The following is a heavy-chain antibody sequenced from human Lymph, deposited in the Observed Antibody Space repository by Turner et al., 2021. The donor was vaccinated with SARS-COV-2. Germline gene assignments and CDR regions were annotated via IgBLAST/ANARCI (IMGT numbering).Heavy chain of an antibody. J-gene: IGHJ3*02. V-gene: IGHV3-53*02. CDR1: GFTVSSNY. Sequence: EVQLVETGGGLIQPGGSLRLSCAASGFTVSSNYMSRVRQAPGKGLECVSVIYIGGTTYYADSVKVRFTISRDNSKNTLYLQMNSLRAEDTAVYYCARDLGPLAFDIWGQGTMVTVSS. CDR2: IYIGGTT. CDR3: ARDLGPLAFDI.